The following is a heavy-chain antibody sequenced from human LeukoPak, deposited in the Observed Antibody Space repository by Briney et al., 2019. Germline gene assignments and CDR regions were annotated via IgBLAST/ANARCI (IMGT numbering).Heavy chain of an antibody. J-gene: IGHJ4*02. D-gene: IGHD4-17*01. CDR2: IYYSGST. CDR1: GGSISSGGYY. CDR3: ARKGFGDYKFDY. V-gene: IGHV4-31*03. Sequence: SETLSLTCTVSGGSISSGGYYWSWIRQHPGKGLEWIGYIYYSGSTYYNPSLKSRVTISVDTSKNQFSLTLTSVTAADTAVYYCARKGFGDYKFDYWGQGTLVTVSP.